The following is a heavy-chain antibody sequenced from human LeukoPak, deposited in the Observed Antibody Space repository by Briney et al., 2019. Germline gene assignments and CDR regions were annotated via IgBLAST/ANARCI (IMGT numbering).Heavy chain of an antibody. V-gene: IGHV4-59*01. CDR1: GGSISSYY. J-gene: IGHJ4*02. CDR2: IYYSGST. D-gene: IGHD3-22*01. Sequence: KPSETLSLTCTVSGGSISSYYWSWIRQPPGKGLDWIGYIYYSGSTNYNPSLKSRVTISVDTSKNQFSLKLSSVTAADTAVYYCAGRTDYYDSSGYHYWGQGTLVTVSS. CDR3: AGRTDYYDSSGYHY.